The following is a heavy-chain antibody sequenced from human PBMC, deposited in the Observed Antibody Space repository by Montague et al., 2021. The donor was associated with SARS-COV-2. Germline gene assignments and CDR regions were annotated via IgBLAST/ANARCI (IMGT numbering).Heavy chain of an antibody. D-gene: IGHD6-19*01. CDR3: VRYSGWFYFDF. CDR1: GDSVSSNSVA. CDR2: TYYRSKWDS. V-gene: IGHV6-1*01. J-gene: IGHJ4*02. Sequence: CASSGDSVSSNSVAWSWLRQSPSRGLEWLGRTYYRSKWDSDYAPSVRGRLTVNPDASKNEFSLELNYVTPEDTAVYYCVRYSGWFYFDFWGQGTLVTVSS.